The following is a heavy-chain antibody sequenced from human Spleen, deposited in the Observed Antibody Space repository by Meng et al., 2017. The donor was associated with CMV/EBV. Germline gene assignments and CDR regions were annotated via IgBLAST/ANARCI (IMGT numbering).Heavy chain of an antibody. J-gene: IGHJ5*02. CDR2: INSRGDDT. CDR1: GFTFSSYS. Sequence: GESLKISCAASGFTFSSYSMHWVRQAPGKGLECVASINSRGDDTYYADSVKGRFTISRDNAKNSLYLQVKSLRAEDTAVYYCARDLRGSSYRLLGSPVAHWGQGTLVTVSS. V-gene: IGHV3-21*01. D-gene: IGHD3-10*01. CDR3: ARDLRGSSYRLLGSPVAH.